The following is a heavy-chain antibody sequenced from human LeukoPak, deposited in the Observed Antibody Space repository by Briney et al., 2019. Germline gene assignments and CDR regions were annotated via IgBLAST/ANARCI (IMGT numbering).Heavy chain of an antibody. CDR3: ARGTHYGGKGFDP. CDR2: IYYSGST. D-gene: IGHD4-23*01. CDR1: GGSTSSGDYY. Sequence: SETLSLTCTVSGGSTSSGDYYWSWIRQPPGKGLEWIGYIYYSGSTYYNPSLKSRVTISVDTSKNQFSLKLSSVTAADTAVYYCARGTHYGGKGFDPWGQGTLVTVSS. J-gene: IGHJ5*02. V-gene: IGHV4-30-4*01.